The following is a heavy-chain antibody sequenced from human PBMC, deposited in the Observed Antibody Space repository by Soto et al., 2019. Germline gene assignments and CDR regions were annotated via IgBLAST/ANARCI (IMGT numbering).Heavy chain of an antibody. J-gene: IGHJ4*02. D-gene: IGHD6-25*01. CDR3: AREYSSAPDY. V-gene: IGHV4-59*05. CDR1: GGSISNYY. Sequence: SETLSLTCTVSGGSISNYYWNWIRQPPGKGLEWIGSIYYSGSTFYSPSLRSRVTISVDTSKNQFSLRVSSVTAADTAVYYCAREYSSAPDYWGQGTLVTVSS. CDR2: IYYSGST.